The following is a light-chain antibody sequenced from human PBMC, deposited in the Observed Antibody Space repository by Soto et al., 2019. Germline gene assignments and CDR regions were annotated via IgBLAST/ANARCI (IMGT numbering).Light chain of an antibody. CDR2: GAS. CDR3: QQSYSTPRT. J-gene: IGKJ1*01. Sequence: DLQMTQSPSSLSASVGDRVTITCRASQSINSYLNWYQQKPGKAPKLLIYGASSLQGGVPSRFSGSGSGTDFTLTISSLQPEDFTTYYCQQSYSTPRTFGQGTKLEIK. V-gene: IGKV1-39*01. CDR1: QSINSY.